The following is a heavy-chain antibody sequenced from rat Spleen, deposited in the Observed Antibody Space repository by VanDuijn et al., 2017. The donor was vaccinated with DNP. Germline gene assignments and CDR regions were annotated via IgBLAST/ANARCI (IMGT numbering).Heavy chain of an antibody. Sequence: EVQLVESGGGLVQPGRSLKLSCAASGFTFSNYDMAWVRQAPKKGLEWVATISYAGNSTNYRDSVKGRFTISRDNAKSTLYLQMNSLRSEDTATYYCTRPIFNYGKAYFDYWGQGVMVTVSS. CDR2: ISYAGNST. CDR1: GFTFSNYD. CDR3: TRPIFNYGKAYFDY. D-gene: IGHD1-8*01. J-gene: IGHJ2*01. V-gene: IGHV5-29*01.